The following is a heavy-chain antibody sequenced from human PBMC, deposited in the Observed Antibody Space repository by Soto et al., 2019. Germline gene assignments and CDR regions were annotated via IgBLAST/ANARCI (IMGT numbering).Heavy chain of an antibody. CDR3: ARLTGYCSGGSCYYYYYGMDV. CDR2: IYPGDSDT. CDR1: GYSFTSYW. Sequence: PGESLKISCKGSGYSFTSYWIGWVRQMPGKGLEWVGIIYPGDSDTRYSPSFQGQVTISADKSISTAYLQWSSLKASDTAMYYCARLTGYCSGGSCYYYYYGMDVWGQGTTVTVSS. J-gene: IGHJ6*02. D-gene: IGHD2-15*01. V-gene: IGHV5-51*01.